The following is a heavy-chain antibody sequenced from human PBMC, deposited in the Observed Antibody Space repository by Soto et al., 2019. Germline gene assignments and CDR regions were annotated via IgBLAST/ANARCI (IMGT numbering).Heavy chain of an antibody. CDR3: ARVSGYYVLDY. D-gene: IGHD5-12*01. V-gene: IGHV1-3*05. CDR1: GYTFTNYA. CDR2: SNAGNGNT. J-gene: IGHJ4*02. Sequence: QVQLVQSGAEEKKPGASVKVSCKASGYTFTNYAMHWVRQAPGQRLEWMGWSNAGNGNTKYSQKFKGRVSITRDTSASTAYVELSHMRSEDEAVYYSARVSGYYVLDYWGQGTLVTVSS.